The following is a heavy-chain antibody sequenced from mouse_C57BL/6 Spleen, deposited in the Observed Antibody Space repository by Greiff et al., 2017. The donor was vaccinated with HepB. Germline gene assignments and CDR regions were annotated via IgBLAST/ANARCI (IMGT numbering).Heavy chain of an antibody. V-gene: IGHV1-80*01. D-gene: IGHD1-1*01. CDR3: AREGLTTVPWYFDV. J-gene: IGHJ1*03. CDR1: GYAFSSYW. CDR2: IYPGDGDT. Sequence: QVQLKESGAELVKPGASVKISCKASGYAFSSYWMNWVKQRPGKGLEWIGQIYPGDGDTNYNGKFKGKATLTADKSSSTAYMQLSSLTSEDSAVYFCAREGLTTVPWYFDVWGTGTTVTVSS.